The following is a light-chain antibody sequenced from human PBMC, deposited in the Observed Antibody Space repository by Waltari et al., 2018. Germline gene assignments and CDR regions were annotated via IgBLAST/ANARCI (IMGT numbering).Light chain of an antibody. V-gene: IGKV2D-29*01. CDR2: EVF. CDR3: MQTVQLPRT. Sequence: DIVLTPTPRSLSVTPGQPASFSCKSSQGLLHRDGKTSLYWYLQTPGQTPQLLIYEVFNLFSGVPDKFSGIGSGTDFTLKSSRVEAEDVGFYFCMQTVQLPRTFGQGNKLEIK. CDR1: QGLLHRDGKTS. J-gene: IGKJ2*02.